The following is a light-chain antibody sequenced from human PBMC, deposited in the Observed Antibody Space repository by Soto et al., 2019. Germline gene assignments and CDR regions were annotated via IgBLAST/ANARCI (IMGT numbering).Light chain of an antibody. CDR3: SSNTSSSTLD. CDR2: DVS. CDR1: SSDVGGYNY. V-gene: IGLV2-14*01. Sequence: QSVLTQPASVSGSPGQSITISCTGTSSDVGGYNYVSWYQQHPGKAPKLMIYDVSNRPSGVSNRFSGSKSGNTASLTISGLQAEDEADYYCSSNTSSSTLDFGTGTKVTVL. J-gene: IGLJ1*01.